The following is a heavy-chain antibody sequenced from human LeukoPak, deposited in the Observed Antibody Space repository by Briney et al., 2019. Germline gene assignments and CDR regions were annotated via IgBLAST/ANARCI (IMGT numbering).Heavy chain of an antibody. CDR1: GFTLGDFA. D-gene: IGHD4-17*01. CDR3: TRWTTVTIFEY. V-gene: IGHV3-49*04. Sequence: PGRSLTLSCTPSGFTLGDFAMTWVRQAPGKGLEWVASIRTTPHGGTTEYAASVQGRFTISRDDSKSIAYLQMNSLKTEDTAVYYCTRWTTVTIFEYWGQGTLVTVS. CDR2: IRTTPHGGTT. J-gene: IGHJ4*02.